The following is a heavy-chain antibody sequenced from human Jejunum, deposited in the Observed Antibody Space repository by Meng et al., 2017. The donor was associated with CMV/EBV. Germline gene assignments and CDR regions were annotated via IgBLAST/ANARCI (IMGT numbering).Heavy chain of an antibody. V-gene: IGHV3-11*06. J-gene: IGHJ4*02. D-gene: IGHD6-13*01. CDR3: ARDRRETSSWYGCDY. Sequence: QVQLVESGGGVGKPGGAVRVSCAASGVTLSDYYMSWIRQAPGKGLEWISYIGGDSSDTKYADSVKGRFTISRDNAKNSLYLQMNSLRAEDTSVYYCARDRRETSSWYGCDYWGQGTLVTVSS. CDR2: IGGDSSDT. CDR1: GVTLSDYY.